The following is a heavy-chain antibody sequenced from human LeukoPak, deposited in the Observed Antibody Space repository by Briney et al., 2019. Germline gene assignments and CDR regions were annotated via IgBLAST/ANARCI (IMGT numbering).Heavy chain of an antibody. CDR3: ARDASMVRGVIIMTDY. D-gene: IGHD3-10*01. V-gene: IGHV3-33*01. CDR2: IWYDGSNK. CDR1: GFTFSSYG. J-gene: IGHJ4*02. Sequence: GRSLRLSCAASGFTFSSYGMHWVRQAPGKGLEWVAVIWYDGSNKYYADSVKGRFTISRDNSKNTLYLQMNSLRAEDTAVYYCARDASMVRGVIIMTDYWGQGTLVTVSS.